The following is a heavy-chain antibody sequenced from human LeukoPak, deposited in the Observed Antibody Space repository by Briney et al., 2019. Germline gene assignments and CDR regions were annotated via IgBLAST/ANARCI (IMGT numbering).Heavy chain of an antibody. CDR3: ARDAAFYYDSSGGEDY. J-gene: IGHJ4*02. V-gene: IGHV1-2*02. CDR2: INPNSGGT. Sequence: GASVKVSCKASGYTFTGYYMHWVRQAPGQGLEWMGWINPNSGGTNYAQKFQGRVTMTRDTSISTAYMELSRLRSDDTAVYYCARDAAFYYDSSGGEDYWGQGTMVTVFS. D-gene: IGHD3-22*01. CDR1: GYTFTGYY.